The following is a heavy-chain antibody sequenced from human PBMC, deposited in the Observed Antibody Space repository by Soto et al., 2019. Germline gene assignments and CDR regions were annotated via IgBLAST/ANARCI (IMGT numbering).Heavy chain of an antibody. V-gene: IGHV1-46*01. Sequence: SSVKVSCKASGYTFTSYYMHWVRQAPGQGLEWMGIINPSGGSTSYAQKFQGRVTMTRNTSMSTVYMELSSMRAEDTAVYYCAREQWRYFDGLREYSDDGMDVWGQ. D-gene: IGHD3-9*01. J-gene: IGHJ6*02. CDR2: INPSGGST. CDR3: AREQWRYFDGLREYSDDGMDV. CDR1: GYTFTSYY.